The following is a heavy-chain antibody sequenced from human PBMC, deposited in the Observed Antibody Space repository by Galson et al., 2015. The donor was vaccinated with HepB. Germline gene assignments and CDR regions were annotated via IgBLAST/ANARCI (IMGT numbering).Heavy chain of an antibody. J-gene: IGHJ4*02. CDR1: GYTFTSYG. V-gene: IGHV1-18*01. CDR2: ISAYNGNT. CDR3: ARDPPDLHRLFGDY. Sequence: SVKVSCKASGYTFTSYGISWVRQAPGQGLEWMGWISAYNGNTNYAQKLQGRVTMTTDTPTSTAYMELRSLRSDDTAVYYCARDPPDLHRLFGDYWGQGTLVTVSS. D-gene: IGHD3-16*01.